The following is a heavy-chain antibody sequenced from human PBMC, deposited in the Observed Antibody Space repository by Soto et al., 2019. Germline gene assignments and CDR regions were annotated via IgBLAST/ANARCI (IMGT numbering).Heavy chain of an antibody. CDR1: GGSISSGGYY. CDR3: ARGTRYCSSTSCYVYYYYYYYMDV. Sequence: SETLSLTCTVSGGSISSGGYYWSWIRQHPGKGLEWIGYIYYSGSTYYNPSLKSRVTISVDTSKNQFSLKLSSVTAADTAVYYCARGTRYCSSTSCYVYYYYYYYMDVWGKGTTVTVSS. V-gene: IGHV4-31*03. CDR2: IYYSGST. D-gene: IGHD2-2*01. J-gene: IGHJ6*03.